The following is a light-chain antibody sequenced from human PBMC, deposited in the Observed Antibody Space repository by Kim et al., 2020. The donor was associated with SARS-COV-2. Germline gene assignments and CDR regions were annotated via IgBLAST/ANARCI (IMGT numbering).Light chain of an antibody. J-gene: IGLJ3*02. CDR2: STS. CDR1: TAADTRGYY. V-gene: IGLV7-43*01. CDR3: LLYYGGAQLGV. Sequence: GKVTLTCGSSTAADTRGYYPSWFQQKPGQAPRALIYSTSNKHSWTPARFSGSLLGGKAALTLSGVQPEDEAEYYCLLYYGGAQLGVFGGGTQLTVL.